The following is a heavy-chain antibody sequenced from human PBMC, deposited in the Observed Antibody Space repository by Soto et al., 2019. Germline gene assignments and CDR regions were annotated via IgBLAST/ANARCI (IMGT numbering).Heavy chain of an antibody. CDR2: FIPLFGST. J-gene: IGHJ4*02. CDR3: ARGGHGDNSWSFDY. Sequence: QVHLVQSGAEVKKPGSSLKVSCTASGGTFRSYAVSWVRQAPVQGLEWVGGFIPLFGSTNYALDFQGRLTMSADESRTTVYMELSSLRSEDTAVYFRARGGHGDNSWSFDYWGQGTLVTVSS. D-gene: IGHD1-1*01. V-gene: IGHV1-69*01. CDR1: GGTFRSYA.